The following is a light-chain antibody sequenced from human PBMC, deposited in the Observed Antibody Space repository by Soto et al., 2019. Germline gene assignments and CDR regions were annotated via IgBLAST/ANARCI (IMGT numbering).Light chain of an antibody. J-gene: IGLJ1*01. V-gene: IGLV2-14*01. CDR2: DVS. Sequence: QSVLTQPASVSRSPGQSITISCTGTSSDVGGYNYVSWYQQHPGKAPKLMIYDVSNRPSGVSNRFSGSKSGNTASLTISGLQAEDEADYYCSSYTRSSTLSLVFGTEPKVTVL. CDR1: SSDVGGYNY. CDR3: SSYTRSSTLSLV.